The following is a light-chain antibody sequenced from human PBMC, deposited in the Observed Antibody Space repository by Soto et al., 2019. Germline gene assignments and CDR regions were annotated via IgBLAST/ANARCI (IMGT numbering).Light chain of an antibody. J-gene: IGKJ4*01. CDR1: QSVGNNY. CDR2: GAS. V-gene: IGKV3-20*01. CDR3: QQYGGSPLVT. Sequence: EVVLTQSPGTLSLSPGERATLSCRASQSVGNNYLAWYQQKPGQTPRLLIYGASSRATGIPDRFSGSGSGTDFTLTITRLEPEDFAVYYCQQYGGSPLVTFGGGTKVEIK.